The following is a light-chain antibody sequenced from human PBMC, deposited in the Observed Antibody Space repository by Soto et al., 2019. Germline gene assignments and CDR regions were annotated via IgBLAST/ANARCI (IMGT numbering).Light chain of an antibody. CDR1: QGIRTD. V-gene: IGKV1-17*01. Sequence: DIQMTQSPSSLSASVGDRVTITCRASQGIRTDLVWYQQKPGKAPKRLIYGASSLQSGVPSRFSGSGSGTEFTLTVRSLQPEDFATYYCLQHYNYPQTFGPGTTVEIK. J-gene: IGKJ1*01. CDR3: LQHYNYPQT. CDR2: GAS.